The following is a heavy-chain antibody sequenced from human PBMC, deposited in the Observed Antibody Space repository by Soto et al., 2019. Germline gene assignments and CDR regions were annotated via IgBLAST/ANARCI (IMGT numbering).Heavy chain of an antibody. CDR3: ENSYWPVGNY. D-gene: IGHD1-26*01. CDR2: IKSDGSGT. V-gene: IGHV3-74*01. J-gene: IGHJ4*02. Sequence: PGGSLRLSCSASGLPLTNFWMHWVRQAPGEGLVWVSRIKSDGSGTRYAESVKGRFTISRDNAKNTLYLQMNSLRVEDTAVYYCENSYWPVGNYWGQGIPVTVSS. CDR1: GLPLTNFW.